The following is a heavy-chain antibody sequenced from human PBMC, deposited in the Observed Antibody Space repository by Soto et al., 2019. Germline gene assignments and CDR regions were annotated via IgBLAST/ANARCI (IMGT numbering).Heavy chain of an antibody. J-gene: IGHJ4*02. CDR3: ARARLFWSGYFGY. D-gene: IGHD3-3*01. CDR2: INHSGST. CDR1: GGSFSGYY. Sequence: PSETLSRTCAVYGGSFSGYYWSWIRQPPGKGLEWIGEINHSGSTNYNPSLKSRVTISVDTSKNQFSLKLSSVTAADTAVYYCARARLFWSGYFGYWGQGTLVTVSS. V-gene: IGHV4-34*01.